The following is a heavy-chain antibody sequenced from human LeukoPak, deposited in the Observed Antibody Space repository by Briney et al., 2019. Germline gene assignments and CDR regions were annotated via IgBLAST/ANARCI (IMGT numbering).Heavy chain of an antibody. CDR1: GFTFSSYW. CDR2: ISYDGSNK. CDR3: ARDSVPAAYYYYYYYMDV. V-gene: IGHV3-30*03. Sequence: GGSLRLSCAASGFTFSSYWMTRVRQAPGKGLEWVAVISYDGSNKYYADSVKGRFTISRDNSKNTLYLQMNSLRAEDTAVYYCARDSVPAAYYYYYYYMDVWGKGTTVTVSS. D-gene: IGHD2-2*01. J-gene: IGHJ6*03.